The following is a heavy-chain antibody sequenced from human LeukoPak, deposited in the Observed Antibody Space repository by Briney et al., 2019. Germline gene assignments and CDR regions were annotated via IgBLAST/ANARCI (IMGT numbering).Heavy chain of an antibody. V-gene: IGHV3-7*03. D-gene: IGHD1-26*01. CDR3: VRDRELTY. CDR1: GFTFSRYW. CDR2: IKEDGSKK. J-gene: IGHJ4*02. Sequence: GGSLRLSCAASGFTFSRYWMTWVRQAPGKGLEWVANIKEDGSKKNYVDSVKGRFTISRDNAKNSLYLQMNSLRAEDTAVYYCVRDRELTYWGQGTLVTVSS.